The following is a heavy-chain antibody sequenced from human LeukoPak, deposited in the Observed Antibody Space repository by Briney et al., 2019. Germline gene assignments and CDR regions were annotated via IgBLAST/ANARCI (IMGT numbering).Heavy chain of an antibody. Sequence: ASVKVSCKVSGYTLTELSMHWVRQAPGKGLEWMGGFDPEDGETIYAQKFQGRVTMTEGTSTDTAYMELSSLRSEDTAVYYCATVVRQQLVRGSYFDYWGQGTLVTVSS. V-gene: IGHV1-24*01. CDR1: GYTLTELS. CDR2: FDPEDGET. J-gene: IGHJ4*02. D-gene: IGHD6-13*01. CDR3: ATVVRQQLVRGSYFDY.